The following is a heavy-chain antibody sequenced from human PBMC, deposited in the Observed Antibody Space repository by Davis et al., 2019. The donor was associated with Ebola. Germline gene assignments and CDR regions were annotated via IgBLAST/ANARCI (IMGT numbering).Heavy chain of an antibody. J-gene: IGHJ3*02. D-gene: IGHD3-22*01. CDR3: ASSPYYYDSSGPPDAFDI. V-gene: IGHV1-69*13. CDR1: GGTFSSYA. Sequence: SVKVSCKASGGTFSSYAISWVRQAPGQGLEWMGGIIPIFGTANYAQKFQGRVTITADESTGTAYMELSSLRSEDTAVYYCASSPYYYDSSGPPDAFDIWGQGTMVTVSS. CDR2: IIPIFGTA.